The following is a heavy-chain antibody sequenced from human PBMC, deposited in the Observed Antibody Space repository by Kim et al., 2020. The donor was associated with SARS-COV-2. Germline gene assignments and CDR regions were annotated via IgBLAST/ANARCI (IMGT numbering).Heavy chain of an antibody. CDR2: INSDGSST. V-gene: IGHV3-74*01. D-gene: IGHD6-13*01. J-gene: IGHJ4*02. CDR3: ATFSYSSTWYLDY. Sequence: GGSLRLSCAASGFTFSSHWMHWVRQAPGKGLVWVSRINSDGSSTSYADSVKGRFTISRDNAKNTLYLQMNGLRAEDTAVYYCATFSYSSTWYLDYWGQGTLVTVSS. CDR1: GFTFSSHW.